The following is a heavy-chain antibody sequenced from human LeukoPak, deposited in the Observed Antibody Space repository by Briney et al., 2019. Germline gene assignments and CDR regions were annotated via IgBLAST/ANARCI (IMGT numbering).Heavy chain of an antibody. Sequence: GGSLRLSCTGSGFPFSSYGMHWVRQAPGKGLEWVAFIRYDGSNKYYADSVKGRFTISRDNSKNTLYLQMNSLRAEDTAVYYCAKGGDDSSGYYYFDYWGQGTLVTVSS. CDR2: IRYDGSNK. CDR3: AKGGDDSSGYYYFDY. CDR1: GFPFSSYG. D-gene: IGHD3-22*01. V-gene: IGHV3-30*02. J-gene: IGHJ4*02.